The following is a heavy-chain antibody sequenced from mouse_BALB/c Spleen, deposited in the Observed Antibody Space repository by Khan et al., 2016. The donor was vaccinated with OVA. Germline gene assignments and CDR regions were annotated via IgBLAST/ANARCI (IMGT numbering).Heavy chain of an antibody. J-gene: IGHJ3*01. D-gene: IGHD3-3*01. Sequence: VQLKQSGPDLMKPGASVNISCKASGYSFTSYYIHWVKQSHGKSLEWIGYIDPFNGGTDYNQKFKGKATLTVDKSSHTAYMHLSSLTSEDSAVYYCARGTFDYWGQGTLVTVST. V-gene: IGHV1S135*01. CDR3: ARGTFDY. CDR1: GYSFTSYY. CDR2: IDPFNGGT.